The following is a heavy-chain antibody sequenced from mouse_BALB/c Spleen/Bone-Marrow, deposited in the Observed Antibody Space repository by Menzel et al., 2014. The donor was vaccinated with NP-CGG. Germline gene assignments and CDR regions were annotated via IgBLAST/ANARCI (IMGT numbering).Heavy chain of an antibody. CDR3: ARVWYFDY. Sequence: EVMLVESGGGLVQPGGSLKLSCAASGSTFXSYGMSWVRQTPDKRLELVATINSNGGSTYYPDSVKGRFTISRDNAKNTLYLQMSSLKSEDTAMYYCARVWYFDYWGQGTSLTVSS. V-gene: IGHV5-6-3*01. J-gene: IGHJ2*03. CDR1: GSTFXSYG. CDR2: INSNGGST.